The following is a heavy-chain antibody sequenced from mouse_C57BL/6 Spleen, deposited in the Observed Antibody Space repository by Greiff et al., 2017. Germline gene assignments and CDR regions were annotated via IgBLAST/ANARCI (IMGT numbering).Heavy chain of an antibody. CDR3: ARGYDGYYVKVDY. Sequence: QVQLQQPGAELVRPGSSVKLSCKASGYTFTSYWMHWVKQRPIQGLEWIGNIDPSDSETHYNQKFKDKATLTVDKSSSTAYMQLSSLTSEDSAVYYCARGYDGYYVKVDYWGQGTTLTVSS. V-gene: IGHV1-52*01. D-gene: IGHD2-3*01. J-gene: IGHJ2*01. CDR2: IDPSDSET. CDR1: GYTFTSYW.